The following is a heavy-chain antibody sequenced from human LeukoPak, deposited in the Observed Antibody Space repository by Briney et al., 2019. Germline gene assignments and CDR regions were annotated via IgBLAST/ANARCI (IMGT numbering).Heavy chain of an antibody. Sequence: ASVKVSCKASGYTFTSYGISWVRQAPGQGLEWMGWISAYNGNTNYAQKLQGRVTMTTDTSTSTAYMELRSLRSDDTAVYYCARGKKYDFWSGYYNPIISTWFDPWGQGTLVTVSS. CDR3: ARGKKYDFWSGYYNPIISTWFDP. V-gene: IGHV1-18*01. CDR1: GYTFTSYG. D-gene: IGHD3-3*01. CDR2: ISAYNGNT. J-gene: IGHJ5*02.